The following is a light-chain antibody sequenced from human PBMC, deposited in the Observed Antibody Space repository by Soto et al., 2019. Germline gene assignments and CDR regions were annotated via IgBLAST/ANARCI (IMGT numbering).Light chain of an antibody. Sequence: QSALTQPASVSGSPGQSITISCTGTSSDVGGYNYVSWYQQHPGKAPKLMIYDVSNRPSGVSNRFSGSKSGNTDSLTISGLQAEDEADYYCRSYTCRSTYVVFGGGTQLTVL. CDR3: RSYTCRSTYVV. J-gene: IGLJ2*01. CDR2: DVS. CDR1: SSDVGGYNY. V-gene: IGLV2-14*01.